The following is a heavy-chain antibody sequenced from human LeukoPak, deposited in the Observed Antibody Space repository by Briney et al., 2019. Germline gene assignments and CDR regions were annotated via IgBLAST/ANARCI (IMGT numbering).Heavy chain of an antibody. V-gene: IGHV7-4-1*02. CDR1: GYTFTRYG. Sequence: ASVKVSCKASGYTFTRYGMNWVRQAPGQGLEWMGWINTNTGNPTYAQGFTGRFVFSLDTSVSTAYLQISSLKAEDTAVYYCASDRVLLSSQRDYYYYGMDVWGQGTTVTVSS. D-gene: IGHD2-2*01. J-gene: IGHJ6*02. CDR2: INTNTGNP. CDR3: ASDRVLLSSQRDYYYYGMDV.